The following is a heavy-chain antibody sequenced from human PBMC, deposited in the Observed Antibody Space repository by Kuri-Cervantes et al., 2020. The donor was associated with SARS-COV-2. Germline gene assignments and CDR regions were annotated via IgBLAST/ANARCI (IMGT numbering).Heavy chain of an antibody. D-gene: IGHD2-21*01. CDR3: AREGPYCGGDCCLDY. Sequence: GESLKISCAASGFTFGSYAMNWVRQAPGKGLEWVSYISSSSSAIYYPDSVKGRFTMSRDNAKNSLYLQMNSLRAEDTAVYYCAREGPYCGGDCCLDYWGQGTLVTVSS. V-gene: IGHV3-48*04. CDR1: GFTFGSYA. J-gene: IGHJ4*02. CDR2: ISSSSSAI.